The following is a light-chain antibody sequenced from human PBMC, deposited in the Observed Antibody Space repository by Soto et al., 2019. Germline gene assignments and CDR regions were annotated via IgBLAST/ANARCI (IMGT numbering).Light chain of an antibody. CDR2: DRS. CDR1: SSNIGADYE. J-gene: IGLJ3*02. CDR3: QSYASGLVM. V-gene: IGLV1-40*01. Sequence: QSVLTQPPSVSGAPGQRVTISCTGSSSNIGADYEVHWYQQLPGRAPKLLISDRSKRPSGVPDRFSVSRSGTSASLAIAGLQAEDEADYYCQSYASGLVMFGGGTKLTVL.